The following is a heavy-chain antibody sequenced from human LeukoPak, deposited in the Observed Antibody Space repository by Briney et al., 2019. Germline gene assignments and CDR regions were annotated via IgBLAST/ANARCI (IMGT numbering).Heavy chain of an antibody. CDR2: ISYDGSNK. CDR3: AKVDTAMVVDY. CDR1: GFTFSSYG. V-gene: IGHV3-30*18. D-gene: IGHD5-18*01. J-gene: IGHJ4*02. Sequence: PGGSLRLSCAASGFTFSSYGMHWVRQAPGKGLEWVAVISYDGSNKYYADSVKGRFTISRDNSKNTLYLQMNSLRAEDTAVYYCAKVDTAMVVDYWGRGTLVTVSS.